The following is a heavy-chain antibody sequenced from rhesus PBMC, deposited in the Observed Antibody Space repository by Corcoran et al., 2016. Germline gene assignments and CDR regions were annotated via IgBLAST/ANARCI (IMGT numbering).Heavy chain of an antibody. Sequence: QVTLKESGPALVKPTQTLTLTCTFSGFSLSNRGMGVGWIRQPPRKTLEWLALIYWDDDKPYSTSLKSRLTISKDTSKNQVVLTMTNMDPVDTATYYCARTHCSDSGCSIDYWGQGVLVTVSS. D-gene: IGHD2-33*01. CDR3: ARTHCSDSGCSIDY. J-gene: IGHJ4*01. CDR1: GFSLSNRGMG. CDR2: IYWDDDK. V-gene: IGHV2-1*01.